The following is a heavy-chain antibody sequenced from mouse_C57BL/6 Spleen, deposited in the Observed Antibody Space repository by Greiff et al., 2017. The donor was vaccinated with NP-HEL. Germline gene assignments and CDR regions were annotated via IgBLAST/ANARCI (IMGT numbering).Heavy chain of an antibody. CDR1: GYTFTSYW. Sequence: QVQLQQPGAELVKPGASVKMSCKASGYTFTSYWITWVKQRPGQGLEWIRDIYPGSGSTNYNEKFKSKATLTVDTSSSTAYMQLSSLTSEDSAVYYCARGDYGSSYRFAYWGQGTLVTVSA. D-gene: IGHD1-1*01. V-gene: IGHV1-55*01. J-gene: IGHJ3*01. CDR2: IYPGSGST. CDR3: ARGDYGSSYRFAY.